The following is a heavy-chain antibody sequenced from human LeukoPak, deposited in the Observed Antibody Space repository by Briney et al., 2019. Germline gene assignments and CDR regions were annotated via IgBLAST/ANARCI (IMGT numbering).Heavy chain of an antibody. Sequence: PGGSLRLSCAASGFTFSSYEMNWVRQAPGKGLEWVSYISSSGSTIYYADSVKGRFTIPRDNARNSLYLQMNSLRAEDTAVYYCAHRTIVGAFDWGEGTLVTVSS. D-gene: IGHD1-26*01. V-gene: IGHV3-48*03. CDR3: AHRTIVGAFD. CDR2: ISSSGSTI. J-gene: IGHJ4*02. CDR1: GFTFSSYE.